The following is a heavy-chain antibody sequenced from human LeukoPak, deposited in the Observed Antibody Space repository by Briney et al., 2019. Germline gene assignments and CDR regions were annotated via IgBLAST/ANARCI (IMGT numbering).Heavy chain of an antibody. V-gene: IGHV3-30*02. CDR1: GFTFISYG. CDR2: IRYDGSNK. Sequence: GGSLRLSCAASGFTFISYGMQWVRQAPGKGLEWVAFIRYDGSNKYYADSVKGRFTISRDNSKNTLYLQMKSLRAEDTAVYYCAKGGGYEAQYYYYYLDVWGKGTTVTVSS. J-gene: IGHJ6*03. D-gene: IGHD5-12*01. CDR3: AKGGGYEAQYYYYYLDV.